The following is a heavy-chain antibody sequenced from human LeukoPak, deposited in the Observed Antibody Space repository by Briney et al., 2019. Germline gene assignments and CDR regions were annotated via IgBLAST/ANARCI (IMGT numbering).Heavy chain of an antibody. CDR1: GFTFSSHA. J-gene: IGHJ3*02. Sequence: PGGSLRLSCAGSGFTFSSHAMSWVRQAPGKGLEWVSAVSGSGDGTYYADSVKGRFTMSRDNSKNTLYLQMNSLRAEDTAVYYCAKDWGAGEGAFDIWGQGTMVTVSS. D-gene: IGHD1-26*01. CDR3: AKDWGAGEGAFDI. CDR2: VSGSGDGT. V-gene: IGHV3-23*01.